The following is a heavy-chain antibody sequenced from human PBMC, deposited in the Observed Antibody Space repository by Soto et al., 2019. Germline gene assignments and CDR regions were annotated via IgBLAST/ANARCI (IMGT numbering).Heavy chain of an antibody. CDR1: GFTFSSYG. D-gene: IGHD3-22*01. J-gene: IGHJ5*02. CDR3: ARDRYYYDSSGHGPFPNWFDP. V-gene: IGHV3-33*01. Sequence: GGSLRLSCAASGFTFSSYGMHWVRQAPGKGLEWVAVIWYDGSNKYYADSVKGRFTISRDNSKNTLYLQMNSLRAEDTAVYYCARDRYYYDSSGHGPFPNWFDPWGQGTLVTVSS. CDR2: IWYDGSNK.